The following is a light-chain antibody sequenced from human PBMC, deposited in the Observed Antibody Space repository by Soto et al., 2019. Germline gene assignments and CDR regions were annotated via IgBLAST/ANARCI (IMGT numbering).Light chain of an antibody. Sequence: DIQMTQSPSSLSASVGDRVTITCRASQSITSYLNWYQQKPGKAPKLLIYAASSLQSGVPSRFSSSGSGTDFTLSISSLQPEGFAAYYCQQSYRSPLTVGGGTKLEIK. CDR3: QQSYRSPLT. J-gene: IGKJ4*01. CDR1: QSITSY. CDR2: AAS. V-gene: IGKV1-39*01.